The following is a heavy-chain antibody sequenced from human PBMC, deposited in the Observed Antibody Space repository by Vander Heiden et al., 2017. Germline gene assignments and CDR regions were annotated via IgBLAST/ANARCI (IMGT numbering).Heavy chain of an antibody. Sequence: QVQLVPSGAEVKKPGASGKVSCKASGYTFTGYYMHWVRQAPGQGLEWMGWINPNSGGTNYAQKFQGRVTMTRDTSISTAYMELSRLRSDDTAVYYCARVSWWERAGAFDIWGQGTMVTVFS. CDR1: GYTFTGYY. CDR2: INPNSGGT. V-gene: IGHV1-2*02. J-gene: IGHJ3*02. D-gene: IGHD1-26*01. CDR3: ARVSWWERAGAFDI.